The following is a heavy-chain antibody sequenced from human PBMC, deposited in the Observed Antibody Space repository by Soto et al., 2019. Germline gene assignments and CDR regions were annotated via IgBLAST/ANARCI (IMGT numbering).Heavy chain of an antibody. CDR3: ARVGIAVATGYFDY. CDR1: GGTFSSYA. J-gene: IGHJ4*02. CDR2: IIPIFGTA. D-gene: IGHD6-19*01. V-gene: IGHV1-69*06. Sequence: SVKVSCKASGGTFSSYAISWVRQAPGQGLEWTGGIIPIFGTANYAQKFQGRVTITADKSTSTAYMELSSLRSEDTAVYYCARVGIAVATGYFDYWGQGTLVTVSS.